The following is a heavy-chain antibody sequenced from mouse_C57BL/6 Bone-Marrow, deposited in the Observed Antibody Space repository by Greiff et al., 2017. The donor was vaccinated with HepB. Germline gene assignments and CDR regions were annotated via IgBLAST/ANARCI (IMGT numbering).Heavy chain of an antibody. CDR2: IYPRSGNT. CDR1: GYTFTSYG. CDR3: ARGTVVARAMDY. J-gene: IGHJ4*01. D-gene: IGHD1-1*01. Sequence: QVQLQQSGAELARPGASVKLSCKASGYTFTSYGISWVKQRTGQGLEWIGEIYPRSGNTYYNEKVKGKATLTADKSSSTAYMELRSLTSEDSAVYFCARGTVVARAMDYWGQGTSVTVSS. V-gene: IGHV1-81*01.